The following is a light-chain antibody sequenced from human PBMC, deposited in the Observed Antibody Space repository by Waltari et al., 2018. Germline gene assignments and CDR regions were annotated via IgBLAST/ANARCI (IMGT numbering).Light chain of an antibody. Sequence: QSTLTQPASVSGSPGQSITISCTGTSSDVGGYNYVSWYQQHPGKAPKLMIYDVSNRPSGVSYRFSGSKSGNTDSLTISGLQAEDEADYFCSSYTTRSTWVFGGGTELTVL. CDR3: SSYTTRSTWV. CDR2: DVS. J-gene: IGLJ3*02. CDR1: SSDVGGYNY. V-gene: IGLV2-14*01.